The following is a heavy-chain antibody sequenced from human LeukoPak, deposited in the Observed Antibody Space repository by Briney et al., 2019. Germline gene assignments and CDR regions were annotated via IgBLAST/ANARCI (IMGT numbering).Heavy chain of an antibody. CDR2: ISGSGDST. CDR3: AKDLLAYGSGPDY. CDR1: GFTFSSYA. J-gene: IGHJ4*02. V-gene: IGHV3-23*01. Sequence: PGGSLRLSCAASGFTFSSYAMSWVRQAPGKGLEWVSSISGSGDSTYYADSVKGRFTISRDNSKNTLYLQMNSLRAEDTAVYYCAKDLLAYGSGPDYWGQGTLVTVSS. D-gene: IGHD3-10*01.